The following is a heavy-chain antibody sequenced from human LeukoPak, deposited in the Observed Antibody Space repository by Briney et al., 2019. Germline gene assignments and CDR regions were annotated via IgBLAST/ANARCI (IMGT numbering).Heavy chain of an antibody. D-gene: IGHD3-22*01. CDR2: MWYGGGSK. Sequence: GGSLRLSCAASGFTVSSNYMSWVSQPPGKGLEWVAVMWYGGGSKFYGDFVKGRFTISRDNSKNTLYLEMNSLRPDDTAVYYCAKDWGSGYYLSVTCFDYWGQGTLVTVSS. CDR3: AKDWGSGYYLSVTCFDY. J-gene: IGHJ4*02. V-gene: IGHV3-30*02. CDR1: GFTVSSNY.